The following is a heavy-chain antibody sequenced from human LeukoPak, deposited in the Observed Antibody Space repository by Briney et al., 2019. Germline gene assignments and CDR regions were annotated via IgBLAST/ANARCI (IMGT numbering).Heavy chain of an antibody. D-gene: IGHD3-22*01. Sequence: SQTLSPTCAVSGGSLSSGGYSWRWIRQPPGQGLEWNGYNYHSGITYYHPSLKSPYTISVDRSKNQFALKQTSVTAADTAVYYCARGAHEFYSDSSAYNSRLWFDYWGQGTLVIVSS. CDR2: NYHSGIT. J-gene: IGHJ4*02. CDR3: ARGAHEFYSDSSAYNSRLWFDY. CDR1: GGSLSSGGYS. V-gene: IGHV4-30-2*01.